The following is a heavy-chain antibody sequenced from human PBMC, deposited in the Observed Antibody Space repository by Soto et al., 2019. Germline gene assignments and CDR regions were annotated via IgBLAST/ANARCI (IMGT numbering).Heavy chain of an antibody. CDR3: ANRREYDFWSGTKKWNDY. V-gene: IGHV3-23*01. D-gene: IGHD3-3*01. J-gene: IGHJ4*02. CDR2: ISGSGGST. CDR1: GFTFSSYA. Sequence: PGGSLRLSCAASGFTFSSYAMSWVRQAPGKGLEWVSAISGSGGSTYYADSVKGRLTISRDNSKNTLYLQMNSLRAEDTAVYYCANRREYDFWSGTKKWNDYWGQGTLVTVSS.